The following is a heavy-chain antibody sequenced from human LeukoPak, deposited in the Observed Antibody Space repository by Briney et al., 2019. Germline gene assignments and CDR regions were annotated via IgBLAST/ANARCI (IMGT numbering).Heavy chain of an antibody. J-gene: IGHJ6*02. D-gene: IGHD6-13*01. CDR3: ARDLSSSWYYYGMDV. CDR1: GFTFSSYN. V-gene: IGHV3-66*01. CDR2: IYSGGST. Sequence: GGSLRLSCAASGFTFSSYNMNWVRQAPGKGLEWVSVIYSGGSTYYADSVKGRFTISRDNSKNTLYLQMNSLRAEDTAVYYCARDLSSSWYYYGMDVWGQGTTVTVSS.